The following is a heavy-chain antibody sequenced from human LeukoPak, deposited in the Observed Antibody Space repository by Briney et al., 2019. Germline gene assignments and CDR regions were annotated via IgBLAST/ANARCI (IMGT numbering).Heavy chain of an antibody. J-gene: IGHJ4*02. D-gene: IGHD4-17*01. CDR1: GGSISSSSYY. CDR2: INHSGST. Sequence: SETLSLTCTVSGGSISSSSYYWGWIRQPPGKGLEWIGEINHSGSTNYNPSLKSRVTISVDTSKNQFSLKLSSVTAADTAVYYCARHRMEYGGYAGDDYWGQGTLVTVSS. CDR3: ARHRMEYGGYAGDDY. V-gene: IGHV4-39*01.